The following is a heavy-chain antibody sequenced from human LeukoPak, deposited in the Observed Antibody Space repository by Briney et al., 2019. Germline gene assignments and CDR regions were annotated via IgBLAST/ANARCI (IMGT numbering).Heavy chain of an antibody. Sequence: SETLSLTCAVSGGSISSGGYSWSWIRQPPGKGLEWIGYIYYSGSTYYNPSLKSRVTISVDTSKNQFSLKLSFVTAADTAVYYCARTPFLSGSYSDYWGQGTLVTVPS. CDR3: ARTPFLSGSYSDY. J-gene: IGHJ4*02. CDR1: GGSISSGGYS. V-gene: IGHV4-30-4*07. CDR2: IYYSGST. D-gene: IGHD3-3*01.